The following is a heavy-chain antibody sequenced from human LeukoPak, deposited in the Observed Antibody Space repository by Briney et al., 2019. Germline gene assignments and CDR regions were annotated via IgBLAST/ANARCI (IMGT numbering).Heavy chain of an antibody. CDR2: IYYSGST. CDR3: ARGCSGGSCYPYYYYGMDV. Sequence: SETLSLTCTVSGGSISSGDYYWSWIRQPPGKGLEWIGYIYYSGSTYYNPSLKSRVTISVDTSKNQFSLKLSSVTAADTAVYYCARGCSGGSCYPYYYYGMDVWGQGTTVTVSS. D-gene: IGHD2-15*01. CDR1: GGSISSGDYY. V-gene: IGHV4-30-4*01. J-gene: IGHJ6*02.